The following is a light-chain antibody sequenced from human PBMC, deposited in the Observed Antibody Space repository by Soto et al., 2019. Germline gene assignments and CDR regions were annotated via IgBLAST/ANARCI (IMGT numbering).Light chain of an antibody. CDR3: QQYSDYPWT. CDR2: KAS. J-gene: IGKJ1*01. Sequence: DIQMTQSPSTLSASVGDRVTITCRASQSISSWLAWYQQKPGKAPKLLISKASSLESGVPSRFSGSGSGTEFTLTISSLQPDDFATYYCQQYSDYPWTFGQGTKVDI. V-gene: IGKV1-5*03. CDR1: QSISSW.